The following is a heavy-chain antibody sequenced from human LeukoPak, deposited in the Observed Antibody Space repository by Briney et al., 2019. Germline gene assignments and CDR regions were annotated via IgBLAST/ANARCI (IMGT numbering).Heavy chain of an antibody. D-gene: IGHD3-10*01. J-gene: IGHJ6*01. CDR2: IRGSGCST. Sequence: GGSLSLSCAASGFTFSSYAMSWVRPAPGKGLAGVSAIRGSGCSTYYADSVKGRFTISRDNSKNTLYLQMNSLRAEDTAVYYCAVSHSYGSGSYYNVIPRYYYYGMDVWGQGTTVTVSS. CDR1: GFTFSSYA. V-gene: IGHV3-23*01. CDR3: AVSHSYGSGSYYNVIPRYYYYGMDV.